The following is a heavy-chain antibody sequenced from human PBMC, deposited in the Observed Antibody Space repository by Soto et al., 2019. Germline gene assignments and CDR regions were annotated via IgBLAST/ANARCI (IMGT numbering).Heavy chain of an antibody. Sequence: EVQLLESGGGLVQPGGSLRLSCAASGFTFSSYVMSWVRQAPGKGLEWVSGISGSGGSTYYADSVKGRFTISRDNFKNTLFLHMNSLRAEDMAVYYCASPGNPLDYWGQGTLVTVSS. CDR3: ASPGNPLDY. V-gene: IGHV3-23*01. CDR1: GFTFSSYV. D-gene: IGHD1-1*01. J-gene: IGHJ4*02. CDR2: ISGSGGST.